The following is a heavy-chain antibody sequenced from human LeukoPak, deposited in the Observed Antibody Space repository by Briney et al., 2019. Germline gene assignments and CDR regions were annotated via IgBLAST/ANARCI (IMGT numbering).Heavy chain of an antibody. CDR2: IYYSGST. CDR1: GGSISSSSYY. Sequence: SGTLSLTCTVSGGSISSSSYYWGWIRQPPGKGLEWIGSIYYSGSTYYNPSLKSRVTISVDTSKNQFSLKLTSVTAADTAVYYCADFHHWGQGTLVTVSS. J-gene: IGHJ1*01. CDR3: ADFHH. V-gene: IGHV4-39*01.